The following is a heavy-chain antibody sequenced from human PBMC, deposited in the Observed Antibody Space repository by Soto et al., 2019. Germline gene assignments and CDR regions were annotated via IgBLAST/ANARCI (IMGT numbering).Heavy chain of an antibody. CDR2: TSYDGNNE. Sequence: QVQLVESGGGVVQPGRSLRLSCAASGFTFSNYAMHWVRQAPGKGLEWVALTSYDGNNEYYTDSVKGRLTNSRDNSKNTLFLQMNSPRPEDTAVYYCAKNKGVFNWATSYFDYWGQGALVTVSS. CDR3: AKNKGVFNWATSYFDY. V-gene: IGHV3-30*18. J-gene: IGHJ4*02. D-gene: IGHD1-1*01. CDR1: GFTFSNYA.